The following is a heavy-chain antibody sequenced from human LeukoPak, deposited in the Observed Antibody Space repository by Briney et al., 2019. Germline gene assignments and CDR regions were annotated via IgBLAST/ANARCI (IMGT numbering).Heavy chain of an antibody. J-gene: IGHJ5*02. CDR3: ARATASNWFDP. CDR2: IKQDGSEK. V-gene: IGHV3-7*01. Sequence: GSLRLSCAASGFTFSSYWMSWVRQAPGKGLEWVANIKQDGSEKYYVDSVKGRFTISRDNAKNSLYLQMNSLRVEDTAVYYCARATASNWFDPWGQGTLVTVSS. CDR1: GFTFSSYW. D-gene: IGHD2-21*01.